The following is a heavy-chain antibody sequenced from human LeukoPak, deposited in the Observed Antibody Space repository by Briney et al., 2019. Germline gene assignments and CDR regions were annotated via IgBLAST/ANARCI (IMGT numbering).Heavy chain of an antibody. V-gene: IGHV3-74*01. CDR3: ARARPPCSSTSCYALVVGFDY. CDR1: VFTISSYW. CDR2: INSDGSST. Sequence: GGSLRLSCAASVFTISSYWMHWVRQAPGKGLVWVSRINSDGSSTSYADSVKSRFTISRDNAKNTLYLQMNSLRAEDTAVYYCARARPPCSSTSCYALVVGFDYWGQGTLVTVSS. J-gene: IGHJ4*02. D-gene: IGHD2-2*01.